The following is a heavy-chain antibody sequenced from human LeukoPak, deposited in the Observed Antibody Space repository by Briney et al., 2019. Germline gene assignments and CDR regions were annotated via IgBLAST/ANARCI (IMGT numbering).Heavy chain of an antibody. D-gene: IGHD5-18*01. V-gene: IGHV1-69*13. CDR3: ARSDTAMTTYYYYYYMDV. CDR1: GGAFSSYA. CDR2: IIPIFGTA. J-gene: IGHJ6*03. Sequence: ASVKVSCKASGGAFSSYAISWVRQAPGQGLEWMGGIIPIFGTANYAQKFQGRVTITADESTSTAYMELSSLRSEDTAVYYCARSDTAMTTYYYYYYMDVWGKGTTVTISS.